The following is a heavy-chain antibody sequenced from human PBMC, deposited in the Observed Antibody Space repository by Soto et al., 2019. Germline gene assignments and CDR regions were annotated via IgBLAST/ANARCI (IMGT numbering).Heavy chain of an antibody. V-gene: IGHV3-30*03. CDR3: ARHDSMKLALDY. D-gene: IGHD4-4*01. CDR2: ISYDGSNK. CDR1: GFTFSDYF. J-gene: IGHJ4*02. Sequence: PGGSLRLSCAASGFTFSDYFMTWIRQAPGKGLEWVAVISYDGSNKYYADSVRGRFTISRDNSRNTLYLQMNSLRAEDTAVYYCARHDSMKLALDYWGQGTLVTVSS.